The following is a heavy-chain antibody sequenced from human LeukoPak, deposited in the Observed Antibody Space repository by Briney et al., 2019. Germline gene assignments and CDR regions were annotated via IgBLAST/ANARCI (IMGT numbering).Heavy chain of an antibody. J-gene: IGHJ3*02. CDR1: GFTFSNAW. Sequence: PGGSLRLSCAASGFTFSNAWMHWVRQAPGKGLVWVSRINSDGSGTTYADSVKSRFTISRDNAKNTLYLQMSSLRVEDTAVYYCANGYTSTYYNALDIRGQGTMVTVSS. CDR2: INSDGSGT. D-gene: IGHD3-16*01. V-gene: IGHV3-74*01. CDR3: ANGYTSTYYNALDI.